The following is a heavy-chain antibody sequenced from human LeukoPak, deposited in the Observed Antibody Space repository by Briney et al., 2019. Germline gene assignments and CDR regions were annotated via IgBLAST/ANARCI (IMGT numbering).Heavy chain of an antibody. J-gene: IGHJ5*02. D-gene: IGHD2/OR15-2a*01. CDR1: GYTITSYD. Sequence: ASVKVSCKASGYTITSYDINWVRQATGQGLEWMGWMNPNSGNTGYAQKFQGRVTMTRNTSISIAYMELSSLRSEDTAVYYCARVARIRVNWFDPWGQGTPVTVSS. CDR3: ARVARIRVNWFDP. V-gene: IGHV1-8*01. CDR2: MNPNSGNT.